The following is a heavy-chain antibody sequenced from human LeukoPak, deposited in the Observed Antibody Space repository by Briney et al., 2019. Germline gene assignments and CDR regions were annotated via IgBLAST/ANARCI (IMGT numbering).Heavy chain of an antibody. V-gene: IGHV4-34*01. CDR1: GGSFSGYY. D-gene: IGHD2-2*01. J-gene: IGHJ6*02. Sequence: SETLSLTCAVYGGSFSGYYWSWIRQPPGKGLEWIGEINHSGSTNYNPSLKSRVTISVDTSKNQFSLSLSSVTAADTAVYYCASLSCTSSSCTHSGFYHYGLDVWGQGTWVTVSS. CDR2: INHSGST. CDR3: ASLSCTSSSCTHSGFYHYGLDV.